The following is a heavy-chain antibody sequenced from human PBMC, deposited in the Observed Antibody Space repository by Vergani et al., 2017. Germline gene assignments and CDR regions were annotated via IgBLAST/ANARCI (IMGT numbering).Heavy chain of an antibody. CDR3: ARHSGSYLIDY. J-gene: IGHJ4*02. Sequence: QLQLQESGPGLVKPSETLSLTCTVSGGSISSSSYYWGWIRQPPGKGLEWIGSIYYSGSTYYNPSLKSRVTISVDTSKNQFSLKLSSVTAADTAVYNCARHSGSYLIDYWGQGTLVTVSS. V-gene: IGHV4-39*01. D-gene: IGHD1-26*01. CDR1: GGSISSSSYY. CDR2: IYYSGST.